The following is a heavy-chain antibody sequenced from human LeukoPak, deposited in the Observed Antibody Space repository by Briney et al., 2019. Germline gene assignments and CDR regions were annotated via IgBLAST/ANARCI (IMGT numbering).Heavy chain of an antibody. CDR3: VGVTCAGSTCCQLDS. V-gene: IGHV3-13*04. D-gene: IGHD2-2*01. CDR2: VNHAGDT. Sequence: SSGSLSLSCAVSGVTVSNSDMHWVRQAPGKGLEWVAVVNHAGDTYYSRSVKSRFTISRENAKNSVSLKMNILTAADTAVYCCVGVTCAGSTCCQLDSWGGGTLVTVSS. J-gene: IGHJ4*02. CDR1: GVTVSNSD.